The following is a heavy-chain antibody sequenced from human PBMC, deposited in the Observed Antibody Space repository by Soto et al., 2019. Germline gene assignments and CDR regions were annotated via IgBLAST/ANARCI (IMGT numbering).Heavy chain of an antibody. Sequence: QVQLVQSGAEVKKPGSSVKVSCKASGGTFSSYAISWVRQAPGQGLAWMGGIIPISETTNYAQKLQGRVTIPADESKSTAYMELSSLRSEDTAVYYCARSQGSSTSLEIYYYYYYGMDVWGQGTTVTVSS. CDR1: GGTFSSYA. J-gene: IGHJ6*02. CDR2: IIPISETT. D-gene: IGHD2-2*01. CDR3: ARSQGSSTSLEIYYYYYYGMDV. V-gene: IGHV1-69*01.